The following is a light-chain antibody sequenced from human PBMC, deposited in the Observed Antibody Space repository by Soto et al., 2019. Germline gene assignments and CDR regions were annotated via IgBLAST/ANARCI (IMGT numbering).Light chain of an antibody. CDR3: MQGLRPMYT. V-gene: IGKV2-28*01. CDR2: LGS. Sequence: IALTQSPLSLSVTPEEPASISCRSSQTLLHSNGYTYLNWYLQKPGQSPQLLIYLGSNRTSGVPDRFSGSGSGTDFTLKINRVQAEDVGVFYCMQGLRPMYTFGQGTKLEIK. J-gene: IGKJ2*01. CDR1: QTLLHSNGYTY.